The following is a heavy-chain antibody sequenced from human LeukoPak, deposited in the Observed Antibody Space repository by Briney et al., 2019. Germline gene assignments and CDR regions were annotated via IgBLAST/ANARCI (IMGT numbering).Heavy chain of an antibody. V-gene: IGHV3-53*01. J-gene: IGHJ5*02. CDR3: IVFGDSNH. CDR2: IHTSGDT. D-gene: IGHD4-17*01. CDR1: GLTGSHNY. Sequence: GGSLRLSCAASGLTGSHNYVSWVRQAPGKGLEWVSAIHTSGDTCYADSMKGRFTISRDTSKNTLYLQISSLRVEDTAVYYCIVFGDSNHWGQGTLVTVSS.